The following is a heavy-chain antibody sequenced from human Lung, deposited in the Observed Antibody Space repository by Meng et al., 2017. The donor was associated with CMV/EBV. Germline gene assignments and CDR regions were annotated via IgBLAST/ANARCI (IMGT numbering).Heavy chain of an antibody. V-gene: IGHV4-30-4*01. Sequence: VPRQESGPGLVKPSQTLSLTCTVSGYSISRGEYFWSWIRQPPGKGLEWIGYMDYRGSTFYNPSLKSRVTISVDTSKNQFSLKLSSVTAADTAVYFCARGELLWDYWGQGTLVTVSS. J-gene: IGHJ4*02. CDR2: MDYRGST. CDR3: ARGELLWDY. D-gene: IGHD2-2*01. CDR1: GYSISRGEYF.